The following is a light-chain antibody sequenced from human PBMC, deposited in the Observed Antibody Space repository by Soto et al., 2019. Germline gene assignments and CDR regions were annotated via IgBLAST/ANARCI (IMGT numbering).Light chain of an antibody. J-gene: IGKJ5*01. CDR1: QSVGSH. CDR3: QHRTKGPPVT. Sequence: EIVLTQSPATLSLSPGERAALSCRASQSVGSHLALYQQKPGHAPRLLIYDASDRATGIPARFSGSGSGTDFTLTIRSLEREDFAVYYCQHRTKGPPVTFGQGTRLEIK. V-gene: IGKV3-11*01. CDR2: DAS.